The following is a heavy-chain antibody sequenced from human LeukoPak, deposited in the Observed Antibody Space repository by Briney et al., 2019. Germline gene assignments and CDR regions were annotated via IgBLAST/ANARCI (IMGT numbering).Heavy chain of an antibody. J-gene: IGHJ4*02. Sequence: GGSLILSCAASGFTVITNDMTWVRQAPGKGLEGVSVHDSDGKTKYAASVKGRFTISRDNSNNTLYLEMNSLRPDDTAVYYCARGVEPLAANTLAYWGQGTLVTVSS. V-gene: IGHV3-53*01. D-gene: IGHD1-14*01. CDR2: HDSDGKT. CDR1: GFTVITND. CDR3: ARGVEPLAANTLAY.